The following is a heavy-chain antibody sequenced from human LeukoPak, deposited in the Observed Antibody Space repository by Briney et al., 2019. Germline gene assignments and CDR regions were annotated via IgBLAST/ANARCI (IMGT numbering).Heavy chain of an antibody. CDR1: GFTFSSYA. CDR2: ISGSGGST. CDR3: AKGASYDFWSCYYYFDY. V-gene: IGHV3-23*01. Sequence: GGSLRLSCAASGFTFSSYAMSWVRQAPGKGLEWVPVISGSGGSTYYADSVKGRFTISRDNSKNTLYLQVNSLRAEDTAVYYCAKGASYDFWSCYYYFDYWGQGTLVTVSS. D-gene: IGHD3-3*01. J-gene: IGHJ4*02.